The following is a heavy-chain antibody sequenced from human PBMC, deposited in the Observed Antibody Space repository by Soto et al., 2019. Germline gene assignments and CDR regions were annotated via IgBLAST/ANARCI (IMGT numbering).Heavy chain of an antibody. CDR1: GFTFSSYG. Sequence: PGGSLRLSCAASGFTFSSYGMHRVRQAPGKGLEWVAVISYDGSNKYYADSVKGRFTISRDNSKNTLYLQMNSLRAEDTAVYYCAKARGYCSSTSCYRFDYWGQGTLVTVSS. CDR2: ISYDGSNK. J-gene: IGHJ4*02. V-gene: IGHV3-30*18. CDR3: AKARGYCSSTSCYRFDY. D-gene: IGHD2-2*02.